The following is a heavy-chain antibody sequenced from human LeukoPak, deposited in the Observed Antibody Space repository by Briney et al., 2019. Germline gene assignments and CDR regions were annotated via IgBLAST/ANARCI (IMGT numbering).Heavy chain of an antibody. J-gene: IGHJ4*02. D-gene: IGHD3-16*02. CDR1: GYTFTSYD. CDR2: MNPNSGNT. CDR3: ARVGHRITFGEVIVPYFDY. V-gene: IGHV1-8*01. Sequence: ASVKVSCKASGYTFTSYDINWVRQATGQGLEWMGWMNPNSGNTGYAQKFQGRVTMTRNTSISTAYMELSSLRSEDTAVYYCARVGHRITFGEVIVPYFDYWGQGTLVTVSS.